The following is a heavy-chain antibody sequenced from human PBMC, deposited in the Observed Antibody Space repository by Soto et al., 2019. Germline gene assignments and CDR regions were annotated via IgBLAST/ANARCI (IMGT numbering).Heavy chain of an antibody. CDR3: AKLITGDGLWTGSDY. J-gene: IGHJ4*02. D-gene: IGHD3-3*01. V-gene: IGHV3-23*01. CDR1: GFTFSSYA. Sequence: EVQLLESGGGLVQPGGSLRLSCAASGFTFSSYAMSWVRQAPGKGLEWVSAISVSGDRFYADSVQGRFTISRDNSKNTLHLQMNSLRAEDTAVYYCAKLITGDGLWTGSDYWGQGTLVTVSS. CDR2: ISVSGDR.